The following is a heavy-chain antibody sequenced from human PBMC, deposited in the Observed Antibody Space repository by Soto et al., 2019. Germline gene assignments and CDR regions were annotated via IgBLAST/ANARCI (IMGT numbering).Heavy chain of an antibody. V-gene: IGHV3-7*05. D-gene: IGHD6-13*01. CDR3: ARPRSSWRDNDAFDI. Sequence: GGSLRLSCAASGFTFSSYWMSWVRQAPGKGLEWVANIKQDGSEKYYVDSVKGRFTISRDNAKNSLYLQMNSLRAEDTAVYYCARPRSSWRDNDAFDIWGQGTMVTVSS. J-gene: IGHJ3*02. CDR1: GFTFSSYW. CDR2: IKQDGSEK.